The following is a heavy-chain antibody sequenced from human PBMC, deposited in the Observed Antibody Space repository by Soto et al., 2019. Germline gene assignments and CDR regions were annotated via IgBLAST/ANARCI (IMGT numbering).Heavy chain of an antibody. CDR2: INPNSGGT. CDR3: AIPGGEYSGYDLDY. Sequence: ASVKVSCKASGYTFTGYYMHWVRQAPGQGLEWMGWINPNSGGTNYAQKFQGWVTMTRDTSISTAYMELSRLRSDDTAVYYCAIPGGEYSGYDLDYWGQGTLVTVSS. CDR1: GYTFTGYY. J-gene: IGHJ4*02. D-gene: IGHD5-12*01. V-gene: IGHV1-2*04.